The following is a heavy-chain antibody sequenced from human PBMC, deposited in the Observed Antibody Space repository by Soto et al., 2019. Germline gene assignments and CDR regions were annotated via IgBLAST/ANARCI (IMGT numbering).Heavy chain of an antibody. J-gene: IGHJ6*02. CDR2: ITSRSDI. CDR1: GFTFSTYS. V-gene: IGHV3-21*01. CDR3: AREYTAWPLAYGLDV. D-gene: IGHD2-2*02. Sequence: GGSLRLSCVGSGFTFSTYSINWVRQAPGKGLEWVSSITSRSDIYYADSVKGRFTISRDNAKNSVSLQMNSLRAEDTAVYYCAREYTAWPLAYGLDVWGQGTTVTVSS.